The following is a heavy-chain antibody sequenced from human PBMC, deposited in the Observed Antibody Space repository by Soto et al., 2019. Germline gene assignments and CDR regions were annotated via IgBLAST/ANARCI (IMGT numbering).Heavy chain of an antibody. J-gene: IGHJ1*01. Sequence: QVQLVESGGGVVQPGRSLRLSCAASGFTFSSYGMHWVRQAPGKGLEWVAVISYDGSKKYYADSVKGRFTISRDNSKNTLYLQMNSLRAEDTAVYYCAKTYCSGGSCYLAEYFQHWGQGTLVTVSS. CDR1: GFTFSSYG. CDR3: AKTYCSGGSCYLAEYFQH. V-gene: IGHV3-30*18. D-gene: IGHD2-15*01. CDR2: ISYDGSKK.